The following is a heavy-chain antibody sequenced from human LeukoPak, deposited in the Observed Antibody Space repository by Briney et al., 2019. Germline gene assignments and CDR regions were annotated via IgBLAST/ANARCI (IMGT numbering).Heavy chain of an antibody. CDR2: ISPSGNTR. J-gene: IGHJ4*02. V-gene: IGHV3-23*01. CDR1: GFTFSSYS. D-gene: IGHD6-13*01. Sequence: PGGSLRLSCGASGFTFSSYSMNWVRQAPGKGLEWVSAISPSGNTRYYADSLKGRFTISRDNSKNTLYLQINSLRAEDTAVYYCAKAGYTSSWPLDYWGQGTLVTVSS. CDR3: AKAGYTSSWPLDY.